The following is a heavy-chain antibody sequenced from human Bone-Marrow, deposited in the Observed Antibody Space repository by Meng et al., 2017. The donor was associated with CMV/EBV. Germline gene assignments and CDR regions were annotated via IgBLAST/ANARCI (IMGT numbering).Heavy chain of an antibody. CDR3: AKDALKDSSGSYSDN. D-gene: IGHD3-22*01. Sequence: GGSLRLSCAASGFTFSDYYMSWIRQAPGKGLEWVSYISSSGSTIYYADSVKGRFTISRDNAKNSLYLQMNSLRAEDTAVYYCAKDALKDSSGSYSDNWGPGILVTVSS. CDR2: ISSSGSTI. CDR1: GFTFSDYY. V-gene: IGHV3-11*01. J-gene: IGHJ4*02.